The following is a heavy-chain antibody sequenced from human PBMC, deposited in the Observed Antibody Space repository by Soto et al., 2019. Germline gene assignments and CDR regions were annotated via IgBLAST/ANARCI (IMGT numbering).Heavy chain of an antibody. CDR1: GYTFTSYD. D-gene: IGHD2-2*01. Sequence: AGVKVSCKASGYTFTSYDMNLVLQATGQWLEWMGWMNPNSGNTGYAQKFQGRVTMTRNTSIGTAYMELSSLRSEDTAVYYCARGGSLCYYYYYYGMDVWGQGTPVTVSS. CDR3: ARGGSLCYYYYYYGMDV. J-gene: IGHJ6*02. V-gene: IGHV1-8*01. CDR2: MNPNSGNT.